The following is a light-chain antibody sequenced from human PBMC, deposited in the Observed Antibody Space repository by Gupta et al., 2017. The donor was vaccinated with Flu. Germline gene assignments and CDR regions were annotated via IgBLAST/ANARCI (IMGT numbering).Light chain of an antibody. Sequence: SRTIPCRANRSRSNYLDWYQQKPGQAPNLLIYMGSNWESGVPARFSGSGSATDFTLRISRVEPDDVATYYCRQYLPTPYTFGQGTKLEIK. V-gene: IGKV2-28*01. CDR1: PCRANRSRSNY. CDR3: RQYLPTPYT. J-gene: IGKJ2*01. CDR2: MGS.